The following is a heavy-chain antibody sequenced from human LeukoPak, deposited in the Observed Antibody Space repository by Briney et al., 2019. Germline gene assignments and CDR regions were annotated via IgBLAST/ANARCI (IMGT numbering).Heavy chain of an antibody. Sequence: NPSGTLSLTCAVSGGSIISGNWWSWVRQPPGKGLEWIGEIYHSGSTNYNPSLKSRVTISVDTSKNQFSLKLSSVTAADTAVYYCARHGTPRRGSYYPDYWGQGTLVTVSS. CDR3: ARHGTPRRGSYYPDY. CDR2: IYHSGST. CDR1: GGSIISGNW. V-gene: IGHV4-4*02. D-gene: IGHD3-10*01. J-gene: IGHJ4*02.